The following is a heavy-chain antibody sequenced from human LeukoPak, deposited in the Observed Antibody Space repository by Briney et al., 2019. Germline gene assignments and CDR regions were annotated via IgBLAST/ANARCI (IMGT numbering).Heavy chain of an antibody. D-gene: IGHD2-21*01. J-gene: IGHJ4*02. Sequence: GGSLRLSCAASGFTFSTYGMHWVRQAPGKGLEWVGRIKGRTDGGATDYAAPVKGRFTISRDDSKNTVYLQMNSLKTEDTAVYYCTTGELNWGQGTLVTVSS. CDR1: GFTFSTYG. CDR3: TTGELN. V-gene: IGHV3-15*01. CDR2: IKGRTDGGAT.